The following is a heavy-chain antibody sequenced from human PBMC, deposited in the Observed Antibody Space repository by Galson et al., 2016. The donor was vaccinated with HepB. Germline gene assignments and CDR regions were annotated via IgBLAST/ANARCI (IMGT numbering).Heavy chain of an antibody. CDR2: IKSKTGGGTT. CDR3: TAASPQQQLIQTYFDP. D-gene: IGHD6-13*01. Sequence: SLRLSCAASGLTFSNAWMSWVRQAPGKGLEWVARIKSKTGGGTTDYAAPVKGRFTISRDATKNTQYLQMNSLKTEDTALTYCTAASPQQQLIQTYFDPWGQGTLVTVSS. J-gene: IGHJ5*02. V-gene: IGHV3-15*01. CDR1: GLTFSNAW.